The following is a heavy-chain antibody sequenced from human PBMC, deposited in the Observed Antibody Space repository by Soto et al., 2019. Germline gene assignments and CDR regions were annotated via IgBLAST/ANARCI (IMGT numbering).Heavy chain of an antibody. D-gene: IGHD5-18*01. V-gene: IGHV1-46*01. CDR1: GYTFTSYY. CDR3: ARIFVDTAMANYYYYGMDV. Sequence: GASVKVSCKASGYTFTSYYMHWVRQAPGQGLEWMGIINPSGGSTSYAQKFQGRVTMTRDTSTSTVYMELSSLRSEDTAVYYCARIFVDTAMANYYYYGMDVWGQGTTVTVSS. CDR2: INPSGGST. J-gene: IGHJ6*02.